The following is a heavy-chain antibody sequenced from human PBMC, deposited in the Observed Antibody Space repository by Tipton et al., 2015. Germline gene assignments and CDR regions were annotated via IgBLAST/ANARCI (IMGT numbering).Heavy chain of an antibody. V-gene: IGHV4-39*01. Sequence: TLSLTCIVSGGSIVSSSYYWGWIRQTPGKGLEWIANVDYSGLRYYKPSLQSRVTISVDTSKNQFSLRVTSVTAADTAVYYCARFSDLSAGIGYPDQWGRGTQVTVSS. CDR2: VDYSGLR. CDR3: ARFSDLSAGIGYPDQ. CDR1: GGSIVSSSYY. J-gene: IGHJ4*02. D-gene: IGHD3-3*01.